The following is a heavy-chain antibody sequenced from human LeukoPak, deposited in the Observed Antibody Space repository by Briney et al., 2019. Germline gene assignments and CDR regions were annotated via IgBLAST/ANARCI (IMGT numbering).Heavy chain of an antibody. Sequence: GGSLRLSCAVSGVTFGNYWMHWVRQAPGKGLVWVSRINSDGSSTNYADSVKGRFTISRDNAKNTLYLQVNSLRAEGTAVYYCARDSTIRGTGPNVWGQGTMVIVSS. J-gene: IGHJ3*01. CDR3: ARDSTIRGTGPNV. CDR1: GVTFGNYW. CDR2: INSDGSST. D-gene: IGHD2-8*02. V-gene: IGHV3-74*01.